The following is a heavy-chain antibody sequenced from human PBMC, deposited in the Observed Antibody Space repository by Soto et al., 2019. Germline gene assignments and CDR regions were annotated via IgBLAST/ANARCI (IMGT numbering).Heavy chain of an antibody. CDR1: GFTFSTYW. CDR2: LNSDGSST. V-gene: IGHV3-74*03. Sequence: GGSLRLSCAASGFTFSTYWMHWARQAPGKGLEWVSRLNSDGSSTTYADSVKGRFTISRDNAKNTLYLEMNSLRAEDTAVYYGARGSEHSTGRLDPWGQGTLVTVSS. D-gene: IGHD6-25*01. J-gene: IGHJ5*02. CDR3: ARGSEHSTGRLDP.